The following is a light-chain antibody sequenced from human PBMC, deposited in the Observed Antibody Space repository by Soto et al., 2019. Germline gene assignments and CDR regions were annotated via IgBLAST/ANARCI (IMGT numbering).Light chain of an antibody. CDR1: QSISSW. V-gene: IGKV1-5*03. J-gene: IGKJ1*01. CDR2: KAS. Sequence: ASVGDRVTITCRASQSISSWLAWYQQKPGKAPKVLIYKASTLESGAPSRFSGSGSGTEFTLTISSLQPDDVATYYCQQYNSYWTFGQGTKVDIK. CDR3: QQYNSYWT.